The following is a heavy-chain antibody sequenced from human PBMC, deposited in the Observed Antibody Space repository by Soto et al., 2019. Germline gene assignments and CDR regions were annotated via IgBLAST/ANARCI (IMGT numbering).Heavy chain of an antibody. Sequence: GESLKISCKGSGYSFTSYWIGWVRQMPGKGLEWMGIIYPGDSDTRYSPSFQGQVTISADKSISTAYLQWSSLKASDTAMYYCARHGTNGYSYCTYYYYYGMDVWGQGTTVTVSS. CDR1: GYSFTSYW. D-gene: IGHD5-18*01. J-gene: IGHJ6*02. V-gene: IGHV5-51*01. CDR2: IYPGDSDT. CDR3: ARHGTNGYSYCTYYYYYGMDV.